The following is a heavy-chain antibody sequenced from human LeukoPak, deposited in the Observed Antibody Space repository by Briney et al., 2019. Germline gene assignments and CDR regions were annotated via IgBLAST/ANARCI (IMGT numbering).Heavy chain of an antibody. J-gene: IGHJ3*02. V-gene: IGHV4-34*01. D-gene: IGHD3-9*01. CDR1: GGSFSGYY. CDR2: INHSGST. CDR3: ARGRVYDILTGYHSPNAFDI. Sequence: KPSETLSLTCAVYGGSFSGYYWSWIRQPPGKGLEWIGEINHSGSTNYNPSLKSRVTISVDTSKNQFSLKLSSVPAADTAVYYCARGRVYDILTGYHSPNAFDIWGQGTMVTVSS.